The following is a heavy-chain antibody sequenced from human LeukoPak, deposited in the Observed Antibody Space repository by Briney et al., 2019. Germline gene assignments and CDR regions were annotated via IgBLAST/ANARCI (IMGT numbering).Heavy chain of an antibody. Sequence: GASVKVSCKASGGTFSSYAISWVRQAPGQGLEWMGRIIPIFGTANYAQKFQGRVTITTDESTSTAYMELSSLRSEDTAVYYCARELEGDYYYYYYMDVWGKGTSVTVSS. CDR3: ARELEGDYYYYYYMDV. CDR2: IIPIFGTA. CDR1: GGTFSSYA. J-gene: IGHJ6*03. V-gene: IGHV1-69*05. D-gene: IGHD1-1*01.